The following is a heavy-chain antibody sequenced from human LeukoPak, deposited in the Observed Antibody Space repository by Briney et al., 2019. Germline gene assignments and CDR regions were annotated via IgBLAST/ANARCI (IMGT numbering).Heavy chain of an antibody. J-gene: IGHJ4*02. V-gene: IGHV4-59*01. Sequence: SETLSLTCCASGGSISSYYWSWIRQPPGKGLEWIGYIYYSGYTNYNPSLKSRVTISLDTSKNQFSLKLSSVTAADTAVYYCASSPPTYYYDSSGYYPNWGQGTLVTVSS. CDR3: ASSPPTYYYDSSGYYPN. D-gene: IGHD3-22*01. CDR2: IYYSGYT. CDR1: GGSISSYY.